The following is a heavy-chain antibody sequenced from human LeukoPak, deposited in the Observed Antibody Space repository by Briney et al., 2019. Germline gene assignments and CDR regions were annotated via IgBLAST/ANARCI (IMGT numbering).Heavy chain of an antibody. CDR1: GFTFTEYS. Sequence: PGGSLRLSCAASGFTFTEYSIIWVRQAPGKGLEWVSFISDISDRSSTIHYADSVKGRFTISRDNAERSVYLQMNSLRADDTAVYYRARVRGPTLKTCYMDVWGTGTTVTVSS. CDR3: ARVRGPTLKTCYMDV. V-gene: IGHV3-48*04. D-gene: IGHD3-10*01. J-gene: IGHJ6*03. CDR2: ISDRSSTI.